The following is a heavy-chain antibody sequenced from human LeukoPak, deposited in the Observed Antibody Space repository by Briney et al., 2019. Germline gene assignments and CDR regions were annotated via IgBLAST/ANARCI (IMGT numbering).Heavy chain of an antibody. Sequence: GGSLRLSCAASGFPFSSYSMNWVRQAPGKGLEWVPYISASGSNIYYLDSVKGRFTVSRDNAMNSLFLQMDRPRAEDTAVYYCVRVKGTYFDFWGRGTLVTVSS. CDR2: ISASGSNI. CDR1: GFPFSSYS. V-gene: IGHV3-48*01. J-gene: IGHJ4*02. D-gene: IGHD1-1*01. CDR3: VRVKGTYFDF.